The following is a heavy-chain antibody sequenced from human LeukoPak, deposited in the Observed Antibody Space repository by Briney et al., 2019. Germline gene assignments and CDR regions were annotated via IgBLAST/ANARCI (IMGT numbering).Heavy chain of an antibody. V-gene: IGHV4-59*01. D-gene: IGHD2-2*01. CDR1: GGSISSYY. CDR3: ARGVPAAPYYYMDV. J-gene: IGHJ6*03. CDR2: IYYSGST. Sequence: SETLSLTCTVSGGSISSYYWSWIRQPPGKGLEWIGYIYYSGSTNYNPSLKSRVTISVDTSKNQFSLKLSSVTAADTAVYYCARGVPAAPYYYMDVWGKGTTVTVSS.